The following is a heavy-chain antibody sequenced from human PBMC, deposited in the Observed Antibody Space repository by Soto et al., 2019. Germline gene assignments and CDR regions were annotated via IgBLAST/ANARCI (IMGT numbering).Heavy chain of an antibody. CDR2: IYYSGST. J-gene: IGHJ4*02. D-gene: IGHD5-18*01. V-gene: IGHV4-59*01. CDR3: ARAVVDTAMVYFDY. CDR1: GGSISSYY. Sequence: WETLSLTCTVSGGSISSYYWSWIRQPPGKGLEWIGYIYYSGSTNYNPSLKSRVTISVDTSKNQFSLKLSSVTAADTAVYYCARAVVDTAMVYFDYWGQGTLVTVSS.